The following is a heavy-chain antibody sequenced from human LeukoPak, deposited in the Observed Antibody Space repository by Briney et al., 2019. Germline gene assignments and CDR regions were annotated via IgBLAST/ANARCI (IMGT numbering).Heavy chain of an antibody. J-gene: IGHJ5*02. CDR1: GYTFTSYG. Sequence: ASVKVSCKASGYTFTSYGISWVRQAPGQGLEWMGWISAYNGNTNYAQKLQGRVTMTTGTSTSTAYMELRSLRSDDTAVYYCARDPSQRPMVRGDNWFDPWGQGTLVTVSS. V-gene: IGHV1-18*01. CDR2: ISAYNGNT. CDR3: ARDPSQRPMVRGDNWFDP. D-gene: IGHD3-10*01.